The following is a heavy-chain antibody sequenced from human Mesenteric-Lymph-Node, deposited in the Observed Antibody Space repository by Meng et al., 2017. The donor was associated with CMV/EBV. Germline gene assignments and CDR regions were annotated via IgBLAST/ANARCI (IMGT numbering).Heavy chain of an antibody. CDR1: GCTFTGYY. V-gene: IGHV1-2*02. D-gene: IGHD2-21*01. J-gene: IGHJ6*02. Sequence: ASVKVSCKASGCTFTGYYMHWVRQAPGQGLEWMGWINPNSGGTNYAQKSQGRVTMTRDTSISTAYMELSRLRSDDTAVYYCATYCGGDCYTAGYYYYGMDVWGQGTTVTVSS. CDR2: INPNSGGT. CDR3: ATYCGGDCYTAGYYYYGMDV.